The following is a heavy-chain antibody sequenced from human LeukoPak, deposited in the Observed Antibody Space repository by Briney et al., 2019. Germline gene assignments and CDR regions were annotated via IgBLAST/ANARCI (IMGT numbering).Heavy chain of an antibody. CDR2: ISSSGITI. V-gene: IGHV3-48*03. CDR1: GFTFSTYE. J-gene: IGHJ4*02. Sequence: GGTLRLSCAASGFTFSTYEMNWVRQAPGKGLEWVSYISSSGITISYTASVKGRFTISRDNTKKSLYLQMNNLRAEDTAVYYCARVYSSGWSYWGQGT. D-gene: IGHD6-19*01. CDR3: ARVYSSGWSY.